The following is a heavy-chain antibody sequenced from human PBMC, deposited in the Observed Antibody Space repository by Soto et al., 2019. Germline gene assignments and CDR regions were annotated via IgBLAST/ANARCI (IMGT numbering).Heavy chain of an antibody. CDR1: VGSISSGGYS. J-gene: IGHJ6*02. V-gene: IGHV4-30-2*01. CDR2: IYHSGST. Sequence: QLQLQESGSGLVKPSQTLSLTCAVSVGSISSGGYSWSWIRQPPGKGLEWIGYIYHSGSTYYNPSLKSRVTISVDRSKNQFSLKLSSVTAADTAVYYCASTDTTYYYYGMDVWGQGTTVTVSS. CDR3: ASTDTTYYYYGMDV. D-gene: IGHD1-1*01.